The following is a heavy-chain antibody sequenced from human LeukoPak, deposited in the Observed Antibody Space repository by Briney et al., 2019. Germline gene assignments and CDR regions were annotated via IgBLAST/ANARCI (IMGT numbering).Heavy chain of an antibody. D-gene: IGHD3-22*01. J-gene: IGHJ4*02. Sequence: PSETLSLTCAVYGGSFSGYYWSWIRQPPGKGLEWIGEINHSGSTNYNPSLESRVTISVDTSKNQFSLKLSSVTAADTAVYYCARFGDYYDSSGYYSPAFDYWGQGTLVTVSS. CDR1: GGSFSGYY. CDR2: INHSGST. CDR3: ARFGDYYDSSGYYSPAFDY. V-gene: IGHV4-34*01.